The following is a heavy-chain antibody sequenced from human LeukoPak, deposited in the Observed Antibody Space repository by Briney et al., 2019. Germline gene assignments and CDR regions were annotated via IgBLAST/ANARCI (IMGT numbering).Heavy chain of an antibody. CDR3: ARDQRGRTGSIMMAVLITGFDY. D-gene: IGHD3-22*01. CDR1: GFTFSNYV. J-gene: IGHJ4*02. Sequence: GRSLRLSCAASGFTFSNYVMHWVRQARGKGLEWVALISYDGNNKDYADSVKGRFTISRDNSKNTLYLQMNSLRAEDTAVYYCARDQRGRTGSIMMAVLITGFDYWGQGTLVTVSS. CDR2: ISYDGNNK. V-gene: IGHV3-30*14.